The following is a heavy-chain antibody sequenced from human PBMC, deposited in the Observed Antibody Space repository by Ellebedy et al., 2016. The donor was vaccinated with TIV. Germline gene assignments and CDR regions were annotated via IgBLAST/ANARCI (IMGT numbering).Heavy chain of an antibody. Sequence: ASVKVSXXASGYTFTSYDINWVRQATGQGLEWMGWMNPNSGNTGYAQKFQGRVTMTRNTSISTAYMELSSLRSEDTAVYYCARGRRTRYYYYYMDVWGKGTTVTVSS. D-gene: IGHD3/OR15-3a*01. J-gene: IGHJ6*03. CDR3: ARGRRTRYYYYYMDV. CDR2: MNPNSGNT. V-gene: IGHV1-8*01. CDR1: GYTFTSYD.